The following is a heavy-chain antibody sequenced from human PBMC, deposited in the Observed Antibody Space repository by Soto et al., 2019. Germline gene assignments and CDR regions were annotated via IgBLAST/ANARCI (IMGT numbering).Heavy chain of an antibody. V-gene: IGHV1-8*01. CDR3: ARGGVYDILTGYYANWFDP. CDR1: GYTFTSYD. Sequence: ASVKVSCKASGYTFTSYDINWVRQATGQGLEWMGWMNPNSGNTGYAQKFQGRVTMTRNTSISTAYMELSSLRSEDTAVYYCARGGVYDILTGYYANWFDPWGQGTLVTVSS. J-gene: IGHJ5*02. D-gene: IGHD3-9*01. CDR2: MNPNSGNT.